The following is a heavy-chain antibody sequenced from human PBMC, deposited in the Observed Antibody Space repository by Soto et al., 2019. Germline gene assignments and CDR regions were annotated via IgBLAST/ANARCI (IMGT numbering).Heavy chain of an antibody. D-gene: IGHD1-1*01. V-gene: IGHV3-7*01. J-gene: IGHJ6*02. CDR2: VKYDGSQT. Sequence: PGGSLRLSCADSGFTFSSYWMSWVRQAPGQGLEWVANVKYDGSQTYYVGSVKGRSTISRDNAKNSLYLQMNSLRAEDTAVYYCTRDFQGPLDYGMDVWGQGTTVTVSS. CDR3: TRDFQGPLDYGMDV. CDR1: GFTFSSYW.